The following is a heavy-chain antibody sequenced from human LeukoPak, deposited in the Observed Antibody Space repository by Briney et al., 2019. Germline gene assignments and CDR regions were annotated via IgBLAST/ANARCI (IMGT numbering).Heavy chain of an antibody. CDR2: MNPNSGNT. Sequence: ASVKVSCKASGYTFTSYDINWVRQATRQGLEWMGWMNPNSGNTGYAQKFQGRVTMTRNTSISTAYMELSSLRSEDTAVYYCARALRYFDWLPSGYWGQGTLVTVSS. V-gene: IGHV1-8*01. J-gene: IGHJ4*02. CDR1: GYTFTSYD. D-gene: IGHD3-9*01. CDR3: ARALRYFDWLPSGY.